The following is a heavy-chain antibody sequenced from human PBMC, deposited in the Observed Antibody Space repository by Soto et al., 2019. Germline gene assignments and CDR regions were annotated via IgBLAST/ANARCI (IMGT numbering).Heavy chain of an antibody. V-gene: IGHV3-23*01. CDR2: ISGTGSST. J-gene: IGHJ4*02. CDR1: GFRFSSYA. Sequence: SGGSLRLSCAASGFRFSSYAMSWVRQAPEKGLEWVAVISGTGSSTYNADSVKGRFTISRDNSKNTLFLQMNSLRAEDTAVYYCAKVFSDISGYYSLDYWGQGTLVTVSS. D-gene: IGHD3-22*01. CDR3: AKVFSDISGYYSLDY.